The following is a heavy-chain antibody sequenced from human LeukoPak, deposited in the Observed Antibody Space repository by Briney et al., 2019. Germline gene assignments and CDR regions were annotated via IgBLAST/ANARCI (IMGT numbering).Heavy chain of an antibody. CDR3: ARVGYDYDDDR. D-gene: IGHD5-18*01. CDR1: GFTVSSNY. J-gene: IGHJ5*02. Sequence: GGSLRLFCAASGFTVSSNYMSWVRQAPGKGLEWVSIIYSNGDPRYADSVKGRFTISRDNSKNTLFLQMNVLRVEDTAVYYCARVGYDYDDDRWGRGTLVTVSS. V-gene: IGHV3-66*01. CDR2: IYSNGDP.